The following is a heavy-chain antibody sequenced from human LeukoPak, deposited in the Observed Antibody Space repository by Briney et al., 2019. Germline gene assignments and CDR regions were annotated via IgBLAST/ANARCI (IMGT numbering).Heavy chain of an antibody. D-gene: IGHD2-15*01. V-gene: IGHV4-61*01. CDR3: ARADCSGGSCYAFDI. J-gene: IGHJ3*02. CDR1: AGSVSSGSYY. Sequence: SETLSLTCTVSAGSVSSGSYYWSWLRQPPGKGLDWIGYIYYSGSTTYNPSLKSRVTMSVDTSKNQFSLKLSSVTAADTAVYYCARADCSGGSCYAFDIWGQGTMVTVSS. CDR2: IYYSGST.